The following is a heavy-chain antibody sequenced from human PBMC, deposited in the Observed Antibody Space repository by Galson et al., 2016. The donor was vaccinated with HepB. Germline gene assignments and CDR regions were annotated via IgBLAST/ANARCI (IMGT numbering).Heavy chain of an antibody. Sequence: SVKVSCKASGYTFTAYYMNWVRQAPGQGLEWMGLINPNGGATSYAQKYQGRVTMTSDTSTSTVYMELSSLRSEDTAVYYCARDRHTYGSRDGMDVWGQGTTVTVSS. D-gene: IGHD5-18*01. V-gene: IGHV1-46*01. CDR2: INPNGGAT. CDR1: GYTFTAYY. J-gene: IGHJ6*02. CDR3: ARDRHTYGSRDGMDV.